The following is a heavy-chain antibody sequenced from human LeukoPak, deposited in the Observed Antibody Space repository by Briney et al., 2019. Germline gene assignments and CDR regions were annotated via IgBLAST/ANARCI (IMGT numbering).Heavy chain of an antibody. Sequence: GGSLRLSCAASGFIISSYVMSWARQAPGKGLEWVSTISASGGSTYYADSVKGRFTISRDNSKNALYLQMHSLRAEDTAVYYCAKDPRFGTAPWGQGTLVTVSS. CDR1: GFIISSYV. J-gene: IGHJ5*02. CDR3: AKDPRFGTAP. D-gene: IGHD2-8*02. CDR2: ISASGGST. V-gene: IGHV3-23*01.